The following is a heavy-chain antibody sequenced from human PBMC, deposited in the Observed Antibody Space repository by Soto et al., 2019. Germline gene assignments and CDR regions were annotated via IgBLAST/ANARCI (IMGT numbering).Heavy chain of an antibody. Sequence: SETLSLTCTVSGGSISSGGYYWSWIRQHPGKGLEWIGYIYYSGSTYYNPSLKSRVTISVDTSKNQFSLKLSSVTAADTAVYYCARVVPRGSTVTDDWGQGTLVTVSS. CDR3: ARVVPRGSTVTDD. J-gene: IGHJ4*02. CDR2: IYYSGST. CDR1: GGSISSGGYY. V-gene: IGHV4-31*03. D-gene: IGHD4-4*01.